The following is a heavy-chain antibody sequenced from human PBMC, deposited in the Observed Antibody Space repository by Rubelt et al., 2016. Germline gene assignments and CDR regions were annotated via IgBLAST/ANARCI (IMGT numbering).Heavy chain of an antibody. CDR2: VYYSGST. Sequence: QLQLQESGPELVKPSETLSLTCTVSGGSISSYSWSWIRQPPGKGLEWIGYVYYSGSTNYNPSLKSRVTISVDTSKNHFSRKLSLVTAADTAVYYCASSTVTNRYWYFDLWGRGTLVTVSS. CDR3: ASSTVTNRYWYFDL. CDR1: GGSISSYS. J-gene: IGHJ2*01. V-gene: IGHV4-59*08. D-gene: IGHD4-17*01.